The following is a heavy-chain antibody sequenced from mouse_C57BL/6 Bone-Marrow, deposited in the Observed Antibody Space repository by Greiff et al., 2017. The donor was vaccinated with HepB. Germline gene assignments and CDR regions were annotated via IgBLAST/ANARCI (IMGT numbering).Heavy chain of an antibody. Sequence: EVMLVESGGGLVQPGGSLKLSCAASGFTFSDYYMYWVRQTPEKRLEWVAYISNGGGSTYYPDTVKGRFTISRDNAKNTLYLQMSRLKSEDTAMYYCARQDSAYWGQGTLVTVSA. J-gene: IGHJ3*01. V-gene: IGHV5-12*01. CDR2: ISNGGGST. CDR3: ARQDSAY. CDR1: GFTFSDYY.